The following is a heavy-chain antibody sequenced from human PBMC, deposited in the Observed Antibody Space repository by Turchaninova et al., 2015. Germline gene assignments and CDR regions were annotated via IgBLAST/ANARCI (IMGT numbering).Heavy chain of an antibody. Sequence: QVQLVQSGAEVKKPGASVKVSCKASGYTFTSYAMHWVRRAPGQRLEWMGWVNAGNGHPIYSQNCQCKVTFTSKPSASTAYRGLSSLRSEDTAVYYCATRTTGTTGFDYWGQGTLVTVSS. V-gene: IGHV1-3*01. J-gene: IGHJ4*02. D-gene: IGHD1-1*01. CDR3: ATRTTGTTGFDY. CDR1: GYTFTSYA. CDR2: VNAGNGHP.